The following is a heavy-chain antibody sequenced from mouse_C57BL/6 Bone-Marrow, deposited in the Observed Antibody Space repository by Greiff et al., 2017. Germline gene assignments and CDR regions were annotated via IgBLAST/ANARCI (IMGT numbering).Heavy chain of an antibody. CDR1: GYTFTSYG. V-gene: IGHV1-81*01. CDR3: ANLGSSVHFDY. CDR2: ISPRSGNT. D-gene: IGHD3-2*02. Sequence: VQLVESGAELARPGASVKLSCKASGYTFTSYGISWVKQRTGQGLEWIGEISPRSGNTYYNQKFKGKATLTADKSSSTAYLELRSLTSEDSAVYFCANLGSSVHFDYWGQGTTLTVSS. J-gene: IGHJ2*01.